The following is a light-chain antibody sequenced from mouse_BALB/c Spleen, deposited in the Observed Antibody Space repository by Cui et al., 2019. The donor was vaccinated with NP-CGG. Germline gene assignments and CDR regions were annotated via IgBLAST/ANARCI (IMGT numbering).Light chain of an antibody. CDR3: ALWYSNHWV. V-gene: IGLV1*01. CDR1: TGAVTTSNY. J-gene: IGLJ1*01. CDR2: GTN. Sequence: QPVVTQESAFTTSPGETVTLTCRSSTGAVTTSNYANWVQEKPDHLFTGLIGGTNNRVPGVPARFSGSLIGDKAALTITGAQTEDEAIYFCALWYSNHWVFGGGTKLTVL.